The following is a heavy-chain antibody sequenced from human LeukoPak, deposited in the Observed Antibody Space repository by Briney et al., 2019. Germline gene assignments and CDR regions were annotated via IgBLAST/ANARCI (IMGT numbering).Heavy chain of an antibody. CDR1: GFTFSSYW. CDR3: ASESIAAAVEFDY. Sequence: PGGSLRLSCGASGFTFSSYWMHWVRQAPGKGLVGVSRINSDGSSTSYADSVKGRFTISRDNAKNTLYLQMNSLRAEDTAVYYCASESIAAAVEFDYWGQGTLVTVSS. D-gene: IGHD6-13*01. CDR2: INSDGSST. J-gene: IGHJ4*02. V-gene: IGHV3-74*01.